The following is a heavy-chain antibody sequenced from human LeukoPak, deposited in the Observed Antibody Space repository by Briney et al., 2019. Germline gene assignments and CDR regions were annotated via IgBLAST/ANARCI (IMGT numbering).Heavy chain of an antibody. CDR2: IYYSGGT. J-gene: IGHJ4*02. V-gene: IGHV4-39*07. Sequence: PSETLSLTCTVSGGSISSSSYYWGWIRQPPGKKLEWIGSIYYSGGTYYNPSLKSRLTISADTSKNQFSLKLSSVTAADTAVYYCARGAYCGGDCYYYFDYWGQGTLVTVSS. CDR3: ARGAYCGGDCYYYFDY. CDR1: GGSISSSSYY. D-gene: IGHD2-21*02.